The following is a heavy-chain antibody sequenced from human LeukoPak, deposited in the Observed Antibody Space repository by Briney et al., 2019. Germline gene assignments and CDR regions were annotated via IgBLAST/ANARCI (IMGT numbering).Heavy chain of an antibody. Sequence: SRTLSLTCAISGDSVSSNSAAWNWIRQSPSRGLEWLGRTYYRSKWYNDYAVSVKSRITINPDTSKNQFSLQLNSVTPEDTAVYYCARGVRQWLGDYYYYMDVWGKGTTVTVSS. D-gene: IGHD6-19*01. CDR3: ARGVRQWLGDYYYYMDV. CDR1: GDSVSSNSAA. CDR2: TYYRSKWYN. J-gene: IGHJ6*03. V-gene: IGHV6-1*01.